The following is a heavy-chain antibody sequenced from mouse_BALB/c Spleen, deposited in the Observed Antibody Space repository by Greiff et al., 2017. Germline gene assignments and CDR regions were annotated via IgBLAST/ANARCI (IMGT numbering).Heavy chain of an antibody. Sequence: EVQLQQSGPVLVRPGASVKMSCKASGYTFTSYGMHWVKQRPGQGLEWIGAIYPGNSDTSDNEKFKGKAKLTAVTSTSITYMGLSGLENEDSAVYYSTRRGNYGFFDDWGEGTTLTVSS. J-gene: IGHJ2*01. D-gene: IGHD2-1*01. V-gene: IGHV1-5*01. CDR3: TRRGNYGFFDD. CDR2: IYPGNSDT. CDR1: GYTFTSYG.